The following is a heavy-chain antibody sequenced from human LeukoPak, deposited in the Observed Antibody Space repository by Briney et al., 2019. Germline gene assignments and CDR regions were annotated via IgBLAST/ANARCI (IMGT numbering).Heavy chain of an antibody. CDR1: GFTFDDYA. CDR3: AKDRGSSWSQTYYFDY. CDR2: ISWNSGSI. Sequence: GGSLRLSCAASGFTFDDYAMHWVRQAPGKGLEWVSGISWNSGSIDYADSVKGRFTISRDNAKNSLYLQMNSLRAEDTALYYCAKDRGSSWSQTYYFDYWGQGTLVTVSS. J-gene: IGHJ4*02. V-gene: IGHV3-9*01. D-gene: IGHD6-13*01.